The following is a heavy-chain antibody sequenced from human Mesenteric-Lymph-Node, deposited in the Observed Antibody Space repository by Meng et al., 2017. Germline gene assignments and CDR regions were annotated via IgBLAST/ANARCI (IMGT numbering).Heavy chain of an antibody. J-gene: IGHJ5*02. V-gene: IGHV1-69*01. CDR2: IIPIFGTA. Sequence: QVQVVQSGAGAKKPGASVKVSGKASAGTFSSYAISWVRQAPGQGLEWMGGIIPIFGTANYAQKFQGRVTITVDESTSTAYMELSSLRSEDTAVYYCARDSSYSETYWWFDPWGQGTLVTVSS. CDR1: AGTFSSYA. CDR3: ARDSSYSETYWWFDP. D-gene: IGHD5-12*01.